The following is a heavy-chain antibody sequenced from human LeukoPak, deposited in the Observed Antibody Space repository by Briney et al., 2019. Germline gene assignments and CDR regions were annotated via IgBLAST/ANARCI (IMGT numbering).Heavy chain of an antibody. CDR2: IRYDGNDK. J-gene: IGHJ4*02. Sequence: GGSLRLSCAASGFTFSTYGMXXXXXAPGXXXXXVAFIRYDGNDKYYADSVKGRFTISRDNSKNTLHLQMNSLRVEDTAVYCCAKDMVGNYYDYWGQGTLVTVSS. V-gene: IGHV3-30*02. D-gene: IGHD1-26*01. CDR1: GFTFSTYG. CDR3: AKDMVGNYYDY.